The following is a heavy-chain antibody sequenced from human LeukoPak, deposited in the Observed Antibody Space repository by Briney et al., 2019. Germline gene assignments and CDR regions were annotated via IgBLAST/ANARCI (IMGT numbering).Heavy chain of an antibody. Sequence: SETLSLTCTVPGGSVSSGSYYWSWIRQPPGKGLEWIGYIYYSGSTNYNPSLKSRVTISVDTSKNQFSLKLSSVTAADTAVYYCARMPLAYCGGDCYLGTYYYYGMDVWGQGTTVTVSS. V-gene: IGHV4-61*01. J-gene: IGHJ6*02. D-gene: IGHD2-21*02. CDR3: ARMPLAYCGGDCYLGTYYYYGMDV. CDR1: GGSVSSGSYY. CDR2: IYYSGST.